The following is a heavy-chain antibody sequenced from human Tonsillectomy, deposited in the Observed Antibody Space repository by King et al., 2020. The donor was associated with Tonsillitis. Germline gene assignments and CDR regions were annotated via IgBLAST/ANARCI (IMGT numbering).Heavy chain of an antibody. CDR3: ARDINRHSGDSYYDVFDT. D-gene: IGHD2-21*02. Sequence: QLVQSGGDLVQPGGSLRLSCAASGFSFNSYWMAWVRQAPGKGLEWVANIKGDGSKNNYVDSVKGRFTISRDNAKNSLYLQMNSLRGEDTAVYYCARDINRHSGDSYYDVFDTWGQGTMVTVS. J-gene: IGHJ3*02. CDR2: IKGDGSKN. V-gene: IGHV3-7*03. CDR1: GFSFNSYW.